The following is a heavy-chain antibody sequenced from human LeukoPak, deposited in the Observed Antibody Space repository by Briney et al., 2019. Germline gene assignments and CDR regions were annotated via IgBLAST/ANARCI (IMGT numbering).Heavy chain of an antibody. CDR1: GGSFSGYH. D-gene: IGHD2-15*01. CDR2: INHSGST. V-gene: IGHV4-34*01. Sequence: PSETLSLTCAVYGGSFSGYHWSWIRQPPGKGLEWIGEINHSGSTNYNPSLKSRVTISVDTSKNQFSLKLSSVTAADTAVYYCASLLRGYRPVDAFDIWGQGTMVTVSS. CDR3: ASLLRGYRPVDAFDI. J-gene: IGHJ3*02.